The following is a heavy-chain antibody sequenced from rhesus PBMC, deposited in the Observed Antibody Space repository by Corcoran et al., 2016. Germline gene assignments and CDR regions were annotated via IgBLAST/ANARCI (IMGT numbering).Heavy chain of an antibody. D-gene: IGHD4-23*01. Sequence: VQLVESGGGLAKPGGSLRLSCAASGFTLSGYWVHWVRQAPGKGLEWISGINRAGRSTYFADYVKGRFTISRENAKNTLFLQMDGLRAEDTAVYYCAVQYSNFGGWYFDLWGPGTPITISS. V-gene: IGHV3-14*01. CDR1: GFTLSGYW. J-gene: IGHJ2*01. CDR3: AVQYSNFGGWYFDL. CDR2: INRAGRST.